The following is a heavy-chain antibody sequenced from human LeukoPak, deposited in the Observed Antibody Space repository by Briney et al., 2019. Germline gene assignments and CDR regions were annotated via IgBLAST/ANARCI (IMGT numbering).Heavy chain of an antibody. CDR2: INPNSGGT. V-gene: IGHV1-2*02. CDR1: GYTFTGYY. CDR3: ARDGGNLRFLEWLLDH. D-gene: IGHD3-3*01. Sequence: GASVKVSCKASGYTFTGYYMHWVRQAPGQGLEWMGWINPNSGGTNYAQKFQGRVTMTRDTSISTAYMELSRLRSDDTAVYYCARDGGNLRFLEWLLDHWGQGTLVTVSS. J-gene: IGHJ4*02.